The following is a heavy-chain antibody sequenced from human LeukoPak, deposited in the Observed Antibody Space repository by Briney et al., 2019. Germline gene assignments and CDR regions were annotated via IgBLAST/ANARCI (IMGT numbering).Heavy chain of an antibody. CDR2: LRTDGQKT. J-gene: IGHJ4*02. V-gene: IGHV3-74*01. CDR1: VFTFSKYW. Sequence: PGESLRLSCAASVFTFSKYWMHWVRQAPGKGLEWVSRLRTDGQKTSYADSVKGRFTIYRDNAKNTLYLQMNSLGVEDTAVYYCARDHPGSNSLDYWGQGTLVTVS. D-gene: IGHD4-11*01. CDR3: ARDHPGSNSLDY.